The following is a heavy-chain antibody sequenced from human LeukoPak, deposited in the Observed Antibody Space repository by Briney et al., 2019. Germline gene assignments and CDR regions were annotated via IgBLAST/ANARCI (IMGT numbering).Heavy chain of an antibody. CDR1: GGSISSSSYY. Sequence: SETLSLTCTVSGGSISSSSYYWGWIRQPPGKGLEWIGSIYHSGSTYYNPSLKSRVTISVDTSKNQFSLKLSSVTAADTAVYYCARGGRAKNWFDPWGQGTLVTVSS. V-gene: IGHV4-39*07. D-gene: IGHD3-10*01. CDR3: ARGGRAKNWFDP. J-gene: IGHJ5*02. CDR2: IYHSGST.